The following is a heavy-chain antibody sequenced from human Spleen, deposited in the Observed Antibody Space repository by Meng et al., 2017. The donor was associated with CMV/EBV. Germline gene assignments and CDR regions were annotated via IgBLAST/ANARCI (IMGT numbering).Heavy chain of an antibody. D-gene: IGHD1-26*01. CDR1: GGSFSGSY. Sequence: VYGGSFSGSYWSWIRQPPGKGLEWIGEINHSGSTNYNPSLKSRVTISVDTSKNQFSLKLSSVTAADTAVYYCARERGWELLRSYFDYWGQGTLVTVSS. CDR2: INHSGST. J-gene: IGHJ4*02. CDR3: ARERGWELLRSYFDY. V-gene: IGHV4-34*01.